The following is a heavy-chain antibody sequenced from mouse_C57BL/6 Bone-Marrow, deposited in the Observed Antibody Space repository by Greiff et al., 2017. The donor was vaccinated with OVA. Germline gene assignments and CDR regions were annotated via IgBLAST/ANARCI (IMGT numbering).Heavy chain of an antibody. CDR3: TTFTTVVEGYFDY. V-gene: IGHV14-4*01. CDR2: IDPENGDT. Sequence: VKLMESGAELVRPGASVKLSCTASGFNIKDDYMHWVKQRPEQGLEWIGWIDPENGDTEYASKFQGKATITADTSSNTAYLQLSSLTSEDTAVYYCTTFTTVVEGYFDYWGQGTTLTVSS. D-gene: IGHD1-1*01. J-gene: IGHJ2*01. CDR1: GFNIKDDY.